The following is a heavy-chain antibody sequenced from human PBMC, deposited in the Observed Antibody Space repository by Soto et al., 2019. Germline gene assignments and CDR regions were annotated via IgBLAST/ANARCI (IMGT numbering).Heavy chain of an antibody. V-gene: IGHV1-46*03. J-gene: IGHJ3*02. CDR1: GYTFTSYY. D-gene: IGHD3-3*01. CDR3: ARLYAGAWSGHDNSGAFDM. Sequence: QVQLVQSGAEVKKPGASVKVSCKASGYTFTSYYMHWVRQAPGQGLEYMGRIYPIGGSTDNAQKLQDRVTMTRGTSTSIVYMVQPSLRSEDTSVYYCARLYAGAWSGHDNSGAFDMWGQGTMVTVSS. CDR2: IYPIGGST.